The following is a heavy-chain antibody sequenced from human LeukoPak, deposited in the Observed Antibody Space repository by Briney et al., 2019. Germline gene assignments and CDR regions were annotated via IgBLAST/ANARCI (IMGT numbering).Heavy chain of an antibody. V-gene: IGHV4-59*01. CDR2: SHYSGST. D-gene: IGHD6-19*01. CDR3: ARVRPAVAGTHYFDY. J-gene: IGHJ4*02. Sequence: PSETLSLTCTVSGGSISSYYWSWIRQTPGKGLEWIGYSHYSGSTSYNPSLKSRVTISVDTSKNQFSLKLSSVTAADTAVYYCARVRPAVAGTHYFDYWGQGTLVTVPS. CDR1: GGSISSYY.